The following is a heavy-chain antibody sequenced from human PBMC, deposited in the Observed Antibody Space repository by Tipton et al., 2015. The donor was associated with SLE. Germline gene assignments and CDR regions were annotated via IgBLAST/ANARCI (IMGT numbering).Heavy chain of an antibody. D-gene: IGHD1-26*01. CDR1: GYIFNAFG. CDR2: ISTHNGDT. V-gene: IGHV1-18*01. Sequence: QLVQSGAEVKKPGASVKVSCKASGYIFNAFGITWLRQAPGQGPEWMGWISTHNGDTDYAQKFQGRVTLTTDTSTSTGYMELKSMRLDDTAVYYCARGGGSYVMDYWGQGTLVTVSS. J-gene: IGHJ4*02. CDR3: ARGGGSYVMDY.